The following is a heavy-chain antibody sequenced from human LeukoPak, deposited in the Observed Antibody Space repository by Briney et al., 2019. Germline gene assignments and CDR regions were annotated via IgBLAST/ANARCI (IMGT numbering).Heavy chain of an antibody. V-gene: IGHV3-15*01. D-gene: IGHD2-21*02. CDR2: IKSRAGGGTI. CDR1: GFTFSNAW. J-gene: IGHJ4*02. CDR3: TTLRLTASDY. Sequence: GGSLRLSCEAAGFTFSNAWMSWVRQAPGKGLEWVGRIKSRAGGGTIDYAVPVKGRFIISRDDSRNTLYLQMNSLKIEDTAMYYCTTLRLTASDYWGQGTRVSVSS.